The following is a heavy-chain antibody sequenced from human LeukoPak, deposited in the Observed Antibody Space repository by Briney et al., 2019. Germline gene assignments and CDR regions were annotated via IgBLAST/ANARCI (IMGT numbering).Heavy chain of an antibody. CDR1: GYSFTSYW. D-gene: IGHD3-3*01. V-gene: IGHV5-51*01. CDR3: ARRGGSDSNYDPPPYYYYGMDV. CDR2: IYPGDSDT. Sequence: GESLKISCKGSGYSFTSYWIGWVRQMPGKGLEWMGIIYPGDSDTRYSPSFQGQVTISADKSISTAYLQWSSLKASDTAMYYCARRGGSDSNYDPPPYYYYGMDVWGQGTTVTVSS. J-gene: IGHJ6*02.